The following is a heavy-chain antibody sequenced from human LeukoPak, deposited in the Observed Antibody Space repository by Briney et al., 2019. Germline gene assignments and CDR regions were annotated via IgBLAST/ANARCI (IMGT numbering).Heavy chain of an antibody. Sequence: ASVKVSCKASGYTFTNYGISWVRQAPGQGLEWMGWISVYNGNTNYEQKFQGRVTMTTDTSTSTVYMELRSLRSDDTAVYYCARAYYDLLTGYFDYWGQGTLVTVSS. D-gene: IGHD3-9*01. CDR3: ARAYYDLLTGYFDY. CDR1: GYTFTNYG. J-gene: IGHJ4*02. CDR2: ISVYNGNT. V-gene: IGHV1-18*01.